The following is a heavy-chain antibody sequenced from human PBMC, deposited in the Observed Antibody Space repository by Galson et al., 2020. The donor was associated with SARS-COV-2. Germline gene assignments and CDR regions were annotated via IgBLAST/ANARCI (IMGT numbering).Heavy chain of an antibody. V-gene: IGHV1-8*01. D-gene: IGHD3-3*01. CDR2: MNPNSGNT. Sequence: ASVTVSCKASGYTFTTYDINWVRQATGQGLEWMGWMNPNSGNTGYAQKFQCRVTLTRNTSISTAYLDLSSLRSKDSAVYYCARAPSYNFWSGSPYYFDYWGQGALVTVSS. CDR1: GYTFTTYD. CDR3: ARAPSYNFWSGSPYYFDY. J-gene: IGHJ4*02.